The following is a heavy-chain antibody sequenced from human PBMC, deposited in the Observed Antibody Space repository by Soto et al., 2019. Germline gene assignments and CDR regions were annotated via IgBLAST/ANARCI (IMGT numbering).Heavy chain of an antibody. V-gene: IGHV4-34*01. D-gene: IGHD1-1*01. CDR2: INHSEST. Sequence: QVQLQQWGAGLLKPSETLSLTCAVYGGSFSGYYWSWIRQPPGKGLEWIGEINHSESTNYNPSLKSRVTISVDTSKNQYTLKLSSVTDADTAVYYCASYNWNYAADFDILGQGTMVTVSS. CDR1: GGSFSGYY. CDR3: ASYNWNYAADFDI. J-gene: IGHJ3*02.